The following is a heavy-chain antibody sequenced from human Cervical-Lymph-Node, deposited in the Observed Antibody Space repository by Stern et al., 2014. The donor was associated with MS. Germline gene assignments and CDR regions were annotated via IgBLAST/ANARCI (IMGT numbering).Heavy chain of an antibody. CDR1: GYIFTDYY. J-gene: IGHJ4*01. CDR2: IKPNSGGT. V-gene: IGHV1-2*02. CDR3: ARGSGTAYDLRGDY. D-gene: IGHD3-3*01. Sequence: MQLVESGAEARAPGASMKVSCKASGYIFTDYYLHWVRQAPGQGLEWLGWIKPNSGGTNYAQNFQGRVTMTRDTSISTAYMELRWLGSADTAVYYCARGSGTAYDLRGDYWGQGTLVTVSS.